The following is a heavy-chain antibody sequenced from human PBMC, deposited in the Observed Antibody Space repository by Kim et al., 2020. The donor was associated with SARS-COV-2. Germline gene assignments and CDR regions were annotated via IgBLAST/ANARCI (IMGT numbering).Heavy chain of an antibody. J-gene: IGHJ6*02. D-gene: IGHD6-19*01. Sequence: GGSLRLSCAASGFTFSSYWMSWVRQAPGKGLEWVANIKQDGSEKYYVDSVKGRFTISRDNAKNSLYLQMNSLRAEDTAVYYCAREGISIAVAGTVGYYYGMDVWGQGTTVTVSS. CDR3: AREGISIAVAGTVGYYYGMDV. CDR1: GFTFSSYW. V-gene: IGHV3-7*01. CDR2: IKQDGSEK.